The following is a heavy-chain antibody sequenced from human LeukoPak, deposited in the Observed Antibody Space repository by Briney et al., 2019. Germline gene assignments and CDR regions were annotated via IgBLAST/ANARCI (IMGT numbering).Heavy chain of an antibody. CDR1: GFAFSGST. CDR3: ASLPWGVRGVIIQDFHY. CDR2: IRSKANSYAT. V-gene: IGHV3-73*01. Sequence: GGSLRLSRAASGFAFSGSTMHWVRQASGKGLEWVGRIRSKANSYATAYAASVTGRFTISRDDSKNTAYLQMNSLKTEDTAVYYCASLPWGVRGVIIQDFHYWGQGTLVTVSS. D-gene: IGHD3-10*01. J-gene: IGHJ4*02.